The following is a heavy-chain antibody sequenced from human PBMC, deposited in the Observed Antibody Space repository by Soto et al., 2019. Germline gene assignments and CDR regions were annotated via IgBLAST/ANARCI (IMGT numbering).Heavy chain of an antibody. CDR1: GGSISSYY. Sequence: SETLSLTCAVSGGSISSYYWSWIRQPPGKGLEWIGYIYSSGSANYNPSLKSRVTISVDTSKSQFSLELSSVTAADTAIYYCARGGSMTTYPLWGQGTLVTVSS. CDR3: ARGGSMTTYPL. D-gene: IGHD3-10*01. V-gene: IGHV4-59*01. CDR2: IYSSGSA. J-gene: IGHJ4*02.